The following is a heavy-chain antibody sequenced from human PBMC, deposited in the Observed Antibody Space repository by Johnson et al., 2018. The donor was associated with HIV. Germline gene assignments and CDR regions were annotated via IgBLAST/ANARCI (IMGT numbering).Heavy chain of an antibody. CDR2: ISSSGNTI. V-gene: IGHV3-11*04. J-gene: IGHJ3*02. CDR1: GITFSDYY. D-gene: IGHD4-23*01. Sequence: QMLLVESGGGLVKPGGSLRLSCAASGITFSDYYMSWIRQAPGKGLEWVSYISSSGNTIYYADSVKGRVTISRDNSKNTLYLQMNSLRAEDTAVYYCARVTLVLDIWGQGTMVTVSS. CDR3: ARVTLVLDI.